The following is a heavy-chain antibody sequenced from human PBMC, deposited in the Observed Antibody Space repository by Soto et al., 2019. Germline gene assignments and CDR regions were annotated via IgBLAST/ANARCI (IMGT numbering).Heavy chain of an antibody. CDR2: ISYDGSNK. V-gene: IGHV3-30-3*01. Sequence: SLRLSCAASGFTFSSYAMHWVRQAPGKGLEWVAVISYDGSNKYYADSVKGRFTISRDNSKNTLYLQMNSLRAEDTAVYYCARGEYCSSTSCYPALDYWGPGTLVTVSS. CDR3: ARGEYCSSTSCYPALDY. CDR1: GFTFSSYA. J-gene: IGHJ4*02. D-gene: IGHD2-2*01.